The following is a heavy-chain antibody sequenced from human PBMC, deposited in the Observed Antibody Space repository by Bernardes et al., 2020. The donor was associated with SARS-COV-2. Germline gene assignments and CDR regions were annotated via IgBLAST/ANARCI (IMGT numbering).Heavy chain of an antibody. Sequence: SETLSLTCSVSGDSISSNIWWSWVRQTPGKGLEWIGEMHHKWSTRYGPSLKSRVTMSLDKPNNQFSLTVRSVTAADTAVYYCAGHESRLVTEGGLMLYWGQGILVTVSS. CDR2: MHHKWST. J-gene: IGHJ4*02. CDR3: AGHESRLVTEGGLMLY. D-gene: IGHD2-8*01. V-gene: IGHV4-4*02. CDR1: GDSISSNIW.